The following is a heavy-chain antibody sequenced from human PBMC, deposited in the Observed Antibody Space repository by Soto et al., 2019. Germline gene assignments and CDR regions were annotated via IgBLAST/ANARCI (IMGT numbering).Heavy chain of an antibody. CDR3: ATMKGGYQSYYYGMDV. D-gene: IGHD3-16*02. CDR2: IIPIFGTA. CDR1: VGTFTSYA. V-gene: IGHV1-69*12. Sequence: QVQLVQSGAEVKKPGSSVKVSCKASVGTFTSYAISWVRQAPGQGLEWVGGIIPIFGTADYAQKFQGRVTITAXXXTXPAYMELSSLRSEDTAVYYCATMKGGYQSYYYGMDVWGQGTTVTVSS. J-gene: IGHJ6*02.